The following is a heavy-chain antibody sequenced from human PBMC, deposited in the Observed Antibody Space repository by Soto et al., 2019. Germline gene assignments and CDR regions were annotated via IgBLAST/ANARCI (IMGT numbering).Heavy chain of an antibody. CDR1: GFTFSRYS. CDR3: ARDPRYGMDV. Sequence: GGSLRLSCAASGFTFSRYSMNWVRQAPGKGLEWVSYISVTTIYYADSVKGRFTISRDNAKNSLYLQMDSLRDEDTAVYYCARDPRYGMDVWGQGTTVTVSS. CDR2: ISVTTI. J-gene: IGHJ6*02. V-gene: IGHV3-48*02.